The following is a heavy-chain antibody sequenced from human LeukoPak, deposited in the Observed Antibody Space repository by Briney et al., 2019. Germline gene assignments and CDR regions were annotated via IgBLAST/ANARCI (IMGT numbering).Heavy chain of an antibody. CDR1: RYTFTSYA. J-gene: IGHJ4*02. CDR3: AIPYSSSWYFDY. Sequence: ASVKVSCKASRYTFTSYAMHWVRQAPGQRLEWMGWINAGNGNTKYSQKFQGRVTITRDTSASTAYMELSSLRSEGTAVYYCAIPYSSSWYFDYWGQGTLVTVSS. CDR2: INAGNGNT. V-gene: IGHV1-3*01. D-gene: IGHD6-13*01.